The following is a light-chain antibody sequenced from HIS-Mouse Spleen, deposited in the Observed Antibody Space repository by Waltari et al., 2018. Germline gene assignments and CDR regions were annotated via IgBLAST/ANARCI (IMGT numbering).Light chain of an antibody. J-gene: IGKJ1*01. CDR3: RQYGSSPWT. CDR1: QSVSSSY. Sequence: EIVLTQSPGPLSLSPGERATLSCRASQSVSSSYLAWYQQKPGQAPRVLIHGASSRATGIPDRCSGSGSGTDFTLTISRLEPGDFAVYYCRQYGSSPWTFGQGTKVEIK. CDR2: GAS. V-gene: IGKV3-20*01.